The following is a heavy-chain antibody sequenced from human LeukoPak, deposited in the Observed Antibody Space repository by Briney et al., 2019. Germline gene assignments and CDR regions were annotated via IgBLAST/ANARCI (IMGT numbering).Heavy chain of an antibody. Sequence: AASVKVSCKASGYTFTGYYMHWVRQAPGQGLEWMGWISAYNGNTNYAQKLQGRVTMTTDTSTSTAYMELRSLRSDDTAVYYCARSDYVWGSYDWFDPWGQGTLVTVSS. D-gene: IGHD3-16*01. CDR3: ARSDYVWGSYDWFDP. J-gene: IGHJ5*02. V-gene: IGHV1-18*04. CDR2: ISAYNGNT. CDR1: GYTFTGYY.